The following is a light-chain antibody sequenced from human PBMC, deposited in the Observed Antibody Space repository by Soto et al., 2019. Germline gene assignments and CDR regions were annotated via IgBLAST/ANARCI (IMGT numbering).Light chain of an antibody. Sequence: QLVLPQPPSASGTPGQRVTISCSGSSSNIGSNYVYWYQQLPGTAPKLLIYSNNQRPSGVPDRFSGSKSGTSASLAISGLRSEDEADYYCAAWDDSLSGYVFGTGTKVTVL. CDR3: AAWDDSLSGYV. CDR1: SSNIGSNY. J-gene: IGLJ1*01. CDR2: SNN. V-gene: IGLV1-47*02.